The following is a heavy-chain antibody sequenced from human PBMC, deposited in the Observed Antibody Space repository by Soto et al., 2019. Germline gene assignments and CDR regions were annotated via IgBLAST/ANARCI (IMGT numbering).Heavy chain of an antibody. Sequence: QLQLQESGPGLVKPSETLSLTCTVSGGSISSSSYWGWIRQPPGKGLEWIGSIYSIGSTYYNPSLKSRVTISVDTSKNQFSLKLSSVTAADTAVYYRRRSSRYSTDVWGQGTTVTVSS. CDR3: RRSSRYSTDV. J-gene: IGHJ6*02. CDR1: GGSISSSSY. CDR2: IYSIGST. D-gene: IGHD6-13*01. V-gene: IGHV4-39*01.